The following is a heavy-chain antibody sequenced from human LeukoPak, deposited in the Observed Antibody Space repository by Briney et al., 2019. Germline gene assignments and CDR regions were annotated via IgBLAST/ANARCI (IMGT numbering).Heavy chain of an antibody. CDR2: ISTRGSLI. CDR3: VRDASETRMGWVYFDY. V-gene: IGHV3-48*03. CDR1: GFTFNNYE. D-gene: IGHD6-19*01. J-gene: IGHJ4*02. Sequence: GGSLRLSCAASGFTFNNYEMNWVRQAPGRGLEWLSYISTRGSLIQYADSVKGRFTISRDDAKNSLYLQMHSLRAEDTGVYHCVRDASETRMGWVYFDYWGQGTLVTASS.